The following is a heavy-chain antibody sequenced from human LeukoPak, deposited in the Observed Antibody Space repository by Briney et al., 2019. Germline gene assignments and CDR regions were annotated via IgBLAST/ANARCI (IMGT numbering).Heavy chain of an antibody. CDR2: ISGSGGST. CDR3: AKDPVGATSEFDY. V-gene: IGHV3-23*01. J-gene: IGHJ4*02. CDR1: EFTFRSNA. D-gene: IGHD1-26*01. Sequence: GGSLRLSCTASEFTFRSNAMSWVRQAPGKGLEWVSVISGSGGSTYYADSVKGRFTISRDNSKNTLYLQMNSLRAEDTAVYYCAKDPVGATSEFDYWGQGTLVTVSS.